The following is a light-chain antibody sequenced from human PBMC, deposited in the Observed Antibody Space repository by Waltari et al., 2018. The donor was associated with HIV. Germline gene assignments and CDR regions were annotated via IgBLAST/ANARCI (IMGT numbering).Light chain of an antibody. CDR2: KVS. J-gene: IGKJ1*01. V-gene: IGKV1-5*03. CDR1: QSIGSW. CDR3: QQSTSYWT. Sequence: DIQMTQSPSTLSASVGDRVTITCRASQSIGSWLAWYQQKPGKAPKVLIYKVSNLESGVPPRFSGSGSGTEFTLTITNLQPEDFATYYCQQSTSYWTFGQGTKVEMK.